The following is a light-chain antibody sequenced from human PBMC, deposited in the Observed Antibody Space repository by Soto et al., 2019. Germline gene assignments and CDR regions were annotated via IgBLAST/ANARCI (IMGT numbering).Light chain of an antibody. Sequence: EIVLTQSPATLSLSPGERATLSCRASQSVGSYLAWFQQRPGQAPRLVIHDASKRATGIPARFSGSDSGTDFSLTISGLEPEDFAVYYCQQRDNWPFTFGPGTTVDIK. CDR2: DAS. J-gene: IGKJ3*01. CDR3: QQRDNWPFT. V-gene: IGKV3-11*01. CDR1: QSVGSY.